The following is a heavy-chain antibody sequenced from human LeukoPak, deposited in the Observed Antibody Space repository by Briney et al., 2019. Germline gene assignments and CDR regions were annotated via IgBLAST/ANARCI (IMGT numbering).Heavy chain of an antibody. CDR1: GFIFSTYW. CDR3: ARGHWFDP. CDR2: IKPDGSEK. V-gene: IGHV3-7*03. Sequence: GGSLRLSCVASGFIFSTYWMSWVRQAPGKGLEWVAYIKPDGSEKSYVDSVKGRFTISRDNAKNSLYLQMNSLRAEDTAVYSCARGHWFDPWGQGTLVTVSS. J-gene: IGHJ5*02.